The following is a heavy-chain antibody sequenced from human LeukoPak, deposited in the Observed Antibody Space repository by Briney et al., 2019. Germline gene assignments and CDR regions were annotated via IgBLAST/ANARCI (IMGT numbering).Heavy chain of an antibody. J-gene: IGHJ4*02. CDR3: ARNLGYDTSAYYNYFDF. D-gene: IGHD3-22*01. CDR1: GASISSSSYY. Sequence: SETLSLTCTVSGASISSSSYYWAWIRQPPGKGLECIGSIYYSGSTFHNPSLKSRVATSVDTSKNQFSLKLSSVTAADTAVYYCARNLGYDTSAYYNYFDFWGRGTLVSVSS. CDR2: IYYSGST. V-gene: IGHV4-39*01.